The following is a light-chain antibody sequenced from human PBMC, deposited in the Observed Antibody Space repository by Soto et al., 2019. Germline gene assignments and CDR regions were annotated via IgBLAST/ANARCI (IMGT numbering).Light chain of an antibody. V-gene: IGLV2-11*01. CDR1: SSDVGGYNY. CDR2: DVS. CDR3: CSYAGRYIWL. Sequence: QSALTQPRSVSGSPGQSVTISCTGTSSDVGGYNYVSWYQQHPGKAPKVMIYDVSQRPSGVPDRFSGSKSGNTASLTISGLQAEDEADYYCCSYAGRYIWLFGGGTKLTVL. J-gene: IGLJ3*02.